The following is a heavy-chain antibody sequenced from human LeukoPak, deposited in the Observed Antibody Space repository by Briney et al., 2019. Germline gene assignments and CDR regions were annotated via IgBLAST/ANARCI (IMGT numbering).Heavy chain of an antibody. CDR1: GFTFSSYA. V-gene: IGHV3-30*04. CDR2: ISYDGSNK. Sequence: GGSLRLSCAASGFTFSSYAMHWVRQAPGKGLEWVAVISYDGSNKYCADSVKGRFTISRDNSKNTLYLQMNSLRAEDTAVYYCARDGLADGYYYGSGSYLDYWGQGTLVTVSS. CDR3: ARDGLADGYYYGSGSYLDY. D-gene: IGHD3-10*01. J-gene: IGHJ4*02.